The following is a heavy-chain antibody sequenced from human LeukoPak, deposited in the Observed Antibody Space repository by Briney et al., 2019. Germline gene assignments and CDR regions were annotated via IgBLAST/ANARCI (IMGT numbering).Heavy chain of an antibody. D-gene: IGHD3-10*01. Sequence: SETLSLTCAVSGGSISSGGYYWSWIRQHPGKGLEWIGYIYYSGSTYYNPSLKSRVTISVDTSKNQFSLKLSSVTAADTAVYYCARGSGGYRSHWYFDLWGRGTLVTVSS. J-gene: IGHJ2*01. CDR2: IYYSGST. CDR1: GGSISSGGYY. CDR3: ARGSGGYRSHWYFDL. V-gene: IGHV4-31*11.